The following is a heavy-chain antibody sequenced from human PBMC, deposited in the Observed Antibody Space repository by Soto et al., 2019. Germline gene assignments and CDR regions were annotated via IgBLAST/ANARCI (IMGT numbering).Heavy chain of an antibody. V-gene: IGHV3-7*03. CDR2: INQDGSER. CDR3: AVYGYGVSAAAY. D-gene: IGHD4-17*01. CDR1: GLTFRNDW. J-gene: IGHJ4*02. Sequence: GGSLRLSCAGSGLTFRNDWLSWVRQAPGKGLEWVANINQDGSERYYVDSVRGRFTVSRDNVENSLYLQLNSLRPEDTAVYYCAVYGYGVSAAAYWGQGTLVTVSS.